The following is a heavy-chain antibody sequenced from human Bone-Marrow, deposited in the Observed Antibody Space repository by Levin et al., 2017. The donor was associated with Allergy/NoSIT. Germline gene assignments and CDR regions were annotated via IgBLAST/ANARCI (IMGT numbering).Heavy chain of an antibody. CDR1: KLIFDDYG. D-gene: IGHD1/OR15-1a*01. CDR3: VKSLNTMTIHDGFDF. J-gene: IGHJ3*01. Sequence: GGSLRLSCATSKLIFDDYGMYWVRQAPGKGLEWVSGISWNSGKTHYADSVKGRFIISRDNAKNSLYLQMNSLRTEDTALYYCVKSLNTMTIHDGFDFWGQGTMVTVSA. V-gene: IGHV3-9*01. CDR2: ISWNSGKT.